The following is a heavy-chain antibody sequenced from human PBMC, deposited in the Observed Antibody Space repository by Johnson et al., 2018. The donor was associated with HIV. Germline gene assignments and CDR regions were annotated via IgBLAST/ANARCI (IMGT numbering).Heavy chain of an antibody. CDR3: AKDRVGATDANAFDI. CDR1: GFTFSSYA. Sequence: MLLVESGGGLVQPGGSLRLSCAASGFTFSSYAMSWVRQAPGKGLEWVSAISGSGGSTYYADSVKGRFTISRYNSQNTLYLQMNSLRAEDTAVYYCAKDRVGATDANAFDIWGQGTMVTVSS. CDR2: ISGSGGST. D-gene: IGHD1-26*01. V-gene: IGHV3-23*04. J-gene: IGHJ3*02.